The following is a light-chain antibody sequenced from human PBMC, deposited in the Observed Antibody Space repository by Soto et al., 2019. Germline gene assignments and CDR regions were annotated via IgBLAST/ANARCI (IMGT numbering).Light chain of an antibody. CDR3: CSYAGSYTWV. CDR1: SSDVGDYNY. Sequence: LTQPPSLSGSPGQSVTISCTGTSSDVGDYNYVSWYQQHPGKAPKLLIYAVNMRPSGVPDRFSGSKSGNTASLTISGLQAEDEADYSCCSYAGSYTWVFGGGTKLTVL. CDR2: AVN. V-gene: IGLV2-11*01. J-gene: IGLJ3*02.